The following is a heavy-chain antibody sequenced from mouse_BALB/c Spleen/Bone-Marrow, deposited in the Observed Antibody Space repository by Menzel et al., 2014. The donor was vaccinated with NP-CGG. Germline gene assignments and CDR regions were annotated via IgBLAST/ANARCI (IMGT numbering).Heavy chain of an antibody. CDR2: IDPANGNT. D-gene: IGHD1-1*01. CDR3: ARYRYYGSSYAMDY. Sequence: VQLKESGAELVKPGASVKLSCTASGFNIKDTYMHWVMQRPEQGLEWIGRIDPANGNTKYDPKFQGKATITADTSSNTAYLQLSSLTSEDTAVYYCARYRYYGSSYAMDYWGQGTSVTVSS. CDR1: GFNIKDTY. J-gene: IGHJ4*01. V-gene: IGHV14-3*02.